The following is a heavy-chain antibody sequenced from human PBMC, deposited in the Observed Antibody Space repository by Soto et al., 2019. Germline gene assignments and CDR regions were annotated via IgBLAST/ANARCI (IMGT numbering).Heavy chain of an antibody. CDR3: ARDVGLIYNRFDP. Sequence: PSETLSLTCTVSGGSISRGGYYWSWIRQHPGKGLEWIGYIYYSGSTYYNPSLKSRVTIPVDTSKNQFSLKLSSVTAADTAVYYCARDVGLIYNRFDPWGQGTLVTVSS. D-gene: IGHD3-16*01. V-gene: IGHV4-31*03. CDR2: IYYSGST. CDR1: GGSISRGGYY. J-gene: IGHJ5*02.